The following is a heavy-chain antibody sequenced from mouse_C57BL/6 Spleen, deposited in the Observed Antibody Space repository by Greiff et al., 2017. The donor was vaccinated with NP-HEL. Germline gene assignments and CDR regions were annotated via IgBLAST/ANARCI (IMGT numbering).Heavy chain of an antibody. Sequence: QVQLQQSGPGLVQPSQSLSITCTVSGFSLTSYGVHWVRQPPGKGLEWLGVIWSGGSTDYNAAFISRLSISKDTSKSQVFFKMNSLQADDTAIYYCAKRGYYDSSYGYFDVWGTGTTVTVSS. CDR1: GFSLTSYG. D-gene: IGHD1-1*01. V-gene: IGHV2-4*01. CDR2: IWSGGST. CDR3: AKRGYYDSSYGYFDV. J-gene: IGHJ1*03.